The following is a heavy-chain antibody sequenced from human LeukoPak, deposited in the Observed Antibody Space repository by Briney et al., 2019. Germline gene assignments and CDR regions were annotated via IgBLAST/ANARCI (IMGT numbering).Heavy chain of an antibody. D-gene: IGHD3-9*01. Sequence: GESLKISCKGSGYSFTSYWIGWVRQMPGKGLGWMGIIYPGDSDTRYSPSFQGQVTISADKSISTAYLQWSSLKASDTAMYYCARFDDILTGPSYYYYGMDVWGQGTTVTVSS. CDR2: IYPGDSDT. J-gene: IGHJ6*02. V-gene: IGHV5-51*01. CDR1: GYSFTSYW. CDR3: ARFDDILTGPSYYYYGMDV.